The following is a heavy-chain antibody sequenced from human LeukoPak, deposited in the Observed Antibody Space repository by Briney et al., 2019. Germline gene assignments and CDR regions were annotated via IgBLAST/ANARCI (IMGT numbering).Heavy chain of an antibody. V-gene: IGHV3-21*01. CDR1: GFTFSSYS. Sequence: GGSLRLSCAASGFTFSSYSMNWVRQAPGKGLEWVSSISSSSSYIYYADSVKGRFTISRDNAKNSLYLQMNSLRAEDTAVYYCAKDYYDFGYFDYWGQGTLVTVSS. J-gene: IGHJ4*02. CDR2: ISSSSSYI. CDR3: AKDYYDFGYFDY. D-gene: IGHD3-22*01.